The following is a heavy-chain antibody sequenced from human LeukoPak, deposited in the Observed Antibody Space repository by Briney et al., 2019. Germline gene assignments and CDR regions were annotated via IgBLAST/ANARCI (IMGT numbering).Heavy chain of an antibody. D-gene: IGHD4-17*01. V-gene: IGHV7-4-1*02. CDR3: ARDGGPYIVSDYRDYTSNYYYYGMDV. CDR2: INTNTGNP. J-gene: IGHJ6*02. CDR1: GYTFTSYA. Sequence: GASVKVSCKASGYTFTSYAMNWVRQAPGQGLEWMGWINTNTGNPTYAQGFTGRFVFSLDTSVSTAYLQISSLKAEDTAVYYCARDGGPYIVSDYRDYTSNYYYYGMDVWGQGTTVTVSS.